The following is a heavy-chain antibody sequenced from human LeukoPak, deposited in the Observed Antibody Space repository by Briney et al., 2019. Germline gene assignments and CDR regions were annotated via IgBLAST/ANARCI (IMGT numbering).Heavy chain of an antibody. D-gene: IGHD3-22*01. V-gene: IGHV3-53*01. CDR1: GFTVSTNY. Sequence: PGGSLRLSCAASGFTVSTNYMSWVRQAPGKGLEWVSIIYSGGSTSYADSVKGRFTISRDISKNTLFLQMSSLRAEDTAVYYCARSPCIYDSSGYYLVEYFDLWGRGTLVTVSS. CDR2: IYSGGST. J-gene: IGHJ2*01. CDR3: ARSPCIYDSSGYYLVEYFDL.